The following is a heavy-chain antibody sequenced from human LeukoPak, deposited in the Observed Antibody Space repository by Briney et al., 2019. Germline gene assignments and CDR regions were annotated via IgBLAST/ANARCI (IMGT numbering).Heavy chain of an antibody. J-gene: IGHJ3*02. Sequence: ASVKVSCKTYGYTFTDYYMHWVRQAPGQGLEWMAWINPNSGTTNYAQRFQGRVTMTRDTSISTAYMELSRLRSDDTAVYYCARAPIGVGANAFDIWGQRTIVTVSS. CDR2: INPNSGTT. V-gene: IGHV1-2*02. CDR1: GYTFTDYY. D-gene: IGHD1-26*01. CDR3: ARAPIGVGANAFDI.